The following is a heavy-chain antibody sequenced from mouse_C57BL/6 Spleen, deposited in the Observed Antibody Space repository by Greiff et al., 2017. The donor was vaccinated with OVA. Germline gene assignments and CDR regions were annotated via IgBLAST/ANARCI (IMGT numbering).Heavy chain of an antibody. D-gene: IGHD2-2*01. CDR1: GFTFSDYG. CDR2: ISSGSSTI. J-gene: IGHJ4*01. Sequence: DVKLVESGGGLVKPGGSLKLSCAASGFTFSDYGMHWVRQAPEKGLEWVAYISSGSSTIYYADTVKGRFTISRDNAKNTLFLQMTSLRSEDTAMYYCARRAVTTGAMDYWGQGTSVTVSS. CDR3: ARRAVTTGAMDY. V-gene: IGHV5-17*01.